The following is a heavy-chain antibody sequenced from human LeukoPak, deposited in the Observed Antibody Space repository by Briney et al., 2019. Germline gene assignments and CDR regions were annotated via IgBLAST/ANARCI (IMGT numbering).Heavy chain of an antibody. CDR2: IYPGDSDT. CDR1: GYNFANYW. Sequence: GESLKISCKGSGYNFANYWIGWVRQMPGKGLEWMGIIYPGDSDTRYSPSFQGQVTISADKSISTTSLQWSSLKASDTAMYYCARPPSRPPFIWGQGTMVTVSS. CDR3: ARPPSRPPFI. J-gene: IGHJ3*02. V-gene: IGHV5-51*01.